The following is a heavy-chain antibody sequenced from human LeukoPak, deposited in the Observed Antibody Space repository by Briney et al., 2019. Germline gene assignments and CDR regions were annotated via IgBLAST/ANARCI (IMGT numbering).Heavy chain of an antibody. Sequence: PGGSLRLSCAASGFTFSSHWMSWVRQAPGKGLEWVANINQDGSEKYYVDSVKGRFIISRDNAKNSLHLQMNSLRAEDTAVYYCARDHTAAGIIFDYWGQGALVTASS. CDR1: GFTFSSHW. D-gene: IGHD5-18*01. V-gene: IGHV3-7*01. CDR3: ARDHTAAGIIFDY. J-gene: IGHJ4*02. CDR2: INQDGSEK.